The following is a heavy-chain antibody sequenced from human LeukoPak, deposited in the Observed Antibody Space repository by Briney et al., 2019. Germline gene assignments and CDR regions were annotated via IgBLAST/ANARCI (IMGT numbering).Heavy chain of an antibody. CDR3: ARLSAYYYGSFFYYYVDV. Sequence: GGSLRLSCAASGFTFSSYSMNWVRQSPGKGPEWVANIKQDESETYTVDSVKGRFTISRDNAKNSVYLHMNSLRAEDTALYYCARLSAYYYGSFFYYYVDVWGKGTTVTVSS. V-gene: IGHV3-7*01. D-gene: IGHD3-10*01. J-gene: IGHJ6*03. CDR2: IKQDESET. CDR1: GFTFSSYS.